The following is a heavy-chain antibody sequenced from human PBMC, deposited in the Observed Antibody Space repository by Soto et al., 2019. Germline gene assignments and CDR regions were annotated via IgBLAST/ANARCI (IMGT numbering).Heavy chain of an antibody. V-gene: IGHV4-34*01. J-gene: IGHJ3*02. CDR3: ARGPRAFDI. CDR1: GGSFSGYY. Sequence: SETLSLTCAVYGGSFSGYYWSWIRQPPGKGLEWIGEINHSGSTNYNPSLKSRVTISVDTSKNQFSLKLNSVTPEDTAVYYCARGPRAFDIWGQGTMVTVSS. CDR2: INHSGST.